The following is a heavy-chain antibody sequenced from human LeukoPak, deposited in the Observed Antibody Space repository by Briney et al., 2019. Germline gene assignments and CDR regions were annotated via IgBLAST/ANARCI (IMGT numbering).Heavy chain of an antibody. CDR1: GFTFSNYA. J-gene: IGHJ1*01. Sequence: SGGSLRLSCAASGFTFSNYAMHWVRQAPGKGLEWVAVISYDGSNKYYVESVRGRFTISRDNSKNTLYLQMNSLRAEDTAVYYCAKDTRYGGNYGEYFQHWGQGTLVTVSS. D-gene: IGHD4-23*01. V-gene: IGHV3-30*18. CDR2: ISYDGSNK. CDR3: AKDTRYGGNYGEYFQH.